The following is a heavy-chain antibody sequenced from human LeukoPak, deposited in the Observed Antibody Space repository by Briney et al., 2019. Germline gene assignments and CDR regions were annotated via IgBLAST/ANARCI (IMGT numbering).Heavy chain of an antibody. D-gene: IGHD4-17*01. CDR2: INPSGGST. CDR3: ARDPTYQSGGDYGEV. Sequence: ASVKVSCKASGHTFTSYYMHWVRQAPGQGLEWMGIINPSGGSTSYAQKFQGRVTMTRDTSTSTVYMELSSLRSEDTAVYYCARDPTYQSGGDYGEVWGQGTLVTVSS. CDR1: GHTFTSYY. V-gene: IGHV1-46*01. J-gene: IGHJ4*02.